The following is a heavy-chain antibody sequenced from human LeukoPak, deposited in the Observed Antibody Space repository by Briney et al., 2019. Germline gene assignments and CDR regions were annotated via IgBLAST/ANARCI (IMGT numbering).Heavy chain of an antibody. CDR1: GYSFTGNY. V-gene: IGHV1-2*02. CDR3: ARVGYCSRGVCYNYDY. J-gene: IGHJ4*02. D-gene: IGHD2-8*01. CDR2: INPNTCGT. Sequence: ASVNVSFKSSGYSFTGNYMHWVRQAPGQGFEWMGWINPNTCGTNYSQKFKGRVLITRDTYIRTAYLELSSLKSDDTAVYYCARVGYCSRGVCYNYDYWGQGTQVTVSS.